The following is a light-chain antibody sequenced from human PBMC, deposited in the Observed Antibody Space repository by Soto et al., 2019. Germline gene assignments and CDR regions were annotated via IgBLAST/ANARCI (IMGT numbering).Light chain of an antibody. J-gene: IGLJ1*01. CDR3: YSYAGENLYV. CDR1: SSDVGSYNL. V-gene: IGLV2-23*01. Sequence: QSVLTQPASVSASPGQSITIPCTGTSSDVGSYNLVSWLQQHPGKVPKLLIYEGTKRPSGLSDRFSGSKSGTTASLTISGLQAEDEAQYYCYSYAGENLYVFGTGTKVTVL. CDR2: EGT.